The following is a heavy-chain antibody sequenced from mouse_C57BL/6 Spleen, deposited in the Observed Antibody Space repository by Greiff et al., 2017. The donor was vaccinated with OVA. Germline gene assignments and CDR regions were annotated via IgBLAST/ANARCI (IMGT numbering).Heavy chain of an antibody. D-gene: IGHD1-1*01. CDR1: GYTFTSYW. V-gene: IGHV1-64*01. CDR3: ARSTTVGATRYFDY. Sequence: QVQLQQPGAELVKPGASVKLSCKASGYTFTSYWMHWVKPRPGQGLEWIGMIHPNSGSTNYNEKFKGKATLTVDKSSSTAYMQLSSLTSEDSAVYYCARSTTVGATRYFDYWGQGTTLTVSS. J-gene: IGHJ2*01. CDR2: IHPNSGST.